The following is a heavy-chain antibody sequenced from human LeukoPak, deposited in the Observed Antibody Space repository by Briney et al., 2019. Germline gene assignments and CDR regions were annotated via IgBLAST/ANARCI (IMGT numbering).Heavy chain of an antibody. Sequence: PSQTLSLTCAVSGGSISSGGYSWSWIRQPPGKGLEWIGYIYHSGSTYYNPSLKSRATISVDRSKNQFPLKLSSVTAADTAVYYCARQIVVGPYFDYWGQGTLVTVSS. CDR2: IYHSGST. D-gene: IGHD3-22*01. J-gene: IGHJ4*02. CDR1: GGSISSGGYS. V-gene: IGHV4-30-2*01. CDR3: ARQIVVGPYFDY.